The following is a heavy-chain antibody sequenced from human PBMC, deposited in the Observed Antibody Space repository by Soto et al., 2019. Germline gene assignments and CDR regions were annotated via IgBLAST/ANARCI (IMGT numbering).Heavy chain of an antibody. Sequence: QVQLQESGPGLVKPSETLSLTCTVSGGSISSYYWSWIRQPPGKGLEWIGYIDYSGSTNYNPSLTGRVTISVDTSKNPFSLMLSSVTAADTAVYYCAIGSTGYSSSWYRYWGQGTLVTVSS. D-gene: IGHD6-13*01. CDR1: GGSISSYY. CDR3: AIGSTGYSSSWYRY. CDR2: IDYSGST. V-gene: IGHV4-59*01. J-gene: IGHJ4*02.